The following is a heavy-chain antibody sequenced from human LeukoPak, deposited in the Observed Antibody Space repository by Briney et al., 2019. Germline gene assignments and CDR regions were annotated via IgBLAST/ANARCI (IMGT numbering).Heavy chain of an antibody. J-gene: IGHJ4*02. V-gene: IGHV3-64*01. CDR1: GFTVSSNY. CDR2: ISSNGGST. CDR3: ARFGELLNIDY. D-gene: IGHD1-26*01. Sequence: PGGSLRLSCAASGFTVSSNYMSWVRQAPGKGLEYVSAISSNGGSTYYANSVKGRFTISRDNSKNTLYLQMGSLRAEDMAVYYCARFGELLNIDYWGQGTLVTVSS.